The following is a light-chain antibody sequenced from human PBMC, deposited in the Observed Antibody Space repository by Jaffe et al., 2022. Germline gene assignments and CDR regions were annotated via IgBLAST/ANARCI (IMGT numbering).Light chain of an antibody. V-gene: IGKV1-27*01. CDR1: QGISNY. J-gene: IGKJ4*01. CDR3: QKYNSAPLT. Sequence: DIQMTQSPSSLSASVGDRVTLTCRATQGISNYLAWYQQKPGKAPKLLIFAASTLQSGVTSRFSGSGSGTDFTLTISSLQPEDVASYYCQKYNSAPLTFGGGTKVEIK. CDR2: AAS.